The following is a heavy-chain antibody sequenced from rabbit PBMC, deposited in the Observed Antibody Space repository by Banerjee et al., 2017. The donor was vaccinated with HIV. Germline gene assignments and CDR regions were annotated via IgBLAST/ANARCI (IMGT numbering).Heavy chain of an antibody. CDR2: IFAGSNSDN. CDR3: ARDSATSFSTYGMDL. Sequence: QEQLVESGGGLVQPEGSLTLTCTASGFSFSSNYYMCWVRQAPGKGLEWIACIFAGSNSDNYYASWAEGRFTISKTSSTTVTLQMTSLTAADTATYFCARDSATSFSTYGMDLWGPGTLVTVS. D-gene: IGHD1-1*01. J-gene: IGHJ6*01. V-gene: IGHV1S45*01. CDR1: GFSFSSNYY.